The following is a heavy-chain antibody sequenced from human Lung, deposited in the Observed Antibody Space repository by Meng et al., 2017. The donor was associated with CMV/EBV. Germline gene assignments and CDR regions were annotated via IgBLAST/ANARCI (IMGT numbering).Heavy chain of an antibody. CDR3: ARPLYGDYEGGAFDI. D-gene: IGHD4-17*01. J-gene: IGHJ3*02. CDR1: GFTFDSYG. V-gene: IGHV3-21*01. CDR2: ITRRSDYI. Sequence: GGSLRLXCTASGFTFDSYGMNWVRQAPGKGLEWVSCITRRSDYIRYADSVKGRFTISRDNARNSLYLQMNSLRADDTAVYYCARPLYGDYEGGAFDIWGQGAIVTVSS.